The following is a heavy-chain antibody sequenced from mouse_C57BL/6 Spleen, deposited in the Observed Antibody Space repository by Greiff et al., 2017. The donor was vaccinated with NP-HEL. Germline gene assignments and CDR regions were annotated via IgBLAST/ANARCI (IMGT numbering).Heavy chain of an antibody. CDR1: GFTFSSYA. CDR2: ISDGGSYT. J-gene: IGHJ2*01. V-gene: IGHV5-4*01. CDR3: ARDRSGPYYYGSSPFDY. Sequence: EVMLVESGGGLVKPGGSLKLSCAASGFTFSSYAMSWVRQTPEKRLEWVATISDGGSYTYYPDNVKGRFTISRDNAKNNLYLQMSHLKSEDTAMYYCARDRSGPYYYGSSPFDYWGQGTTLTVSS. D-gene: IGHD1-1*01.